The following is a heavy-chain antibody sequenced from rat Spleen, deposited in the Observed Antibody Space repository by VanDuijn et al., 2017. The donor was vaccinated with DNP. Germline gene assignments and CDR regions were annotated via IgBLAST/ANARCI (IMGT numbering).Heavy chain of an antibody. Sequence: EVQLVEPGGGLVQPGRSLKLSCAASGFTSSNYGMHWIRQAPTKGLEWVASISPSGGSTYYRDSVKGGFTISRNNAKNTLYLQMDSLRSEDTATYYCASHDYSYWGQGVMVTVSS. CDR3: ASHDYSY. V-gene: IGHV5-19*01. CDR1: GFTSSNYG. D-gene: IGHD1-7*01. J-gene: IGHJ2*01. CDR2: ISPSGGST.